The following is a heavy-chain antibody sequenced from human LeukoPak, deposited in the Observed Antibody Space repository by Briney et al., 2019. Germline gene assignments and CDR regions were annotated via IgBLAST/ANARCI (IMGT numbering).Heavy chain of an antibody. V-gene: IGHV5-51*01. J-gene: IGHJ4*02. Sequence: GESLKISCKGPRHSFHSQWIGWVRQMPGKGLEWMGIIYPDDSDTRYSPSFQGQATISADKSISTAYLQWNSLEASDSAIYYCARRGDSDFRIDWGQGTLVTVSS. CDR2: IYPDDSDT. D-gene: IGHD2-21*02. CDR1: RHSFHSQW. CDR3: ARRGDSDFRID.